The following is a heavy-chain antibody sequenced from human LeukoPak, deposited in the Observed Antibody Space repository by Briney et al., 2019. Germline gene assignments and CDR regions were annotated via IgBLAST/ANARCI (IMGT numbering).Heavy chain of an antibody. J-gene: IGHJ4*02. Sequence: GGSLRLSCVASGFTVSSDYMSWVRQAPGKGLEWVSSISSSSSYIYYADSVKGRFTISRDNAKNSLYLQMNSLRAEDTAVYYCAVRWGFLEWFEDYWGQGTLVTVSS. CDR1: GFTVSSDY. D-gene: IGHD3-3*01. CDR2: ISSSSSYI. V-gene: IGHV3-21*01. CDR3: AVRWGFLEWFEDY.